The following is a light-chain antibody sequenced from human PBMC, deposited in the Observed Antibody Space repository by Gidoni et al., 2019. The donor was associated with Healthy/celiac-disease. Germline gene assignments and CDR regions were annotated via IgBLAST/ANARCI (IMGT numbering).Light chain of an antibody. CDR3: AAWDDSLNGVV. CDR1: SPNIGSNT. CDR2: SNN. Sequence: QSVLTQPPSASGTPGQRVTISCSGSSPNIGSNTVNWYQQLPGTAPKLLIYSNNQRPSGFPDRFSGSKSGTSASLAISGLQSEDEADYYCAAWDDSLNGVVFGGGTKLTVL. J-gene: IGLJ2*01. V-gene: IGLV1-44*01.